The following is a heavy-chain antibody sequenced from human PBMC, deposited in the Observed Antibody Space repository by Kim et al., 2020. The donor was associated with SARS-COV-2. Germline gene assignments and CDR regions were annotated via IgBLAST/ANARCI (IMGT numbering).Heavy chain of an antibody. V-gene: IGHV3-30*01. J-gene: IGHJ4*02. CDR2: NK. D-gene: IGHD4-17*01. Sequence: NKYYADYVKGRFTISRDNSKNTLYLQMNSLRAEDTAVYYCARDVSGDPGYWGQGTLVTVSS. CDR3: ARDVSGDPGY.